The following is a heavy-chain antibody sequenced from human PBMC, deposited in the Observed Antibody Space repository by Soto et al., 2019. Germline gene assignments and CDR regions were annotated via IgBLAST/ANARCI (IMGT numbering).Heavy chain of an antibody. J-gene: IGHJ4*02. CDR3: ATAEVDY. CDR2: MNSDGRTT. V-gene: IGHV3-74*01. Sequence: HPGGSLRLSCAASGFNFGNNWMHWVRQAPGKGLEWVSRMNSDGRTTNYADSVKGRFTVSRGNAKNTLYLQMNSLRAEDTAVYYCATAEVDYWGPGTLVTVSS. CDR1: GFNFGNNW.